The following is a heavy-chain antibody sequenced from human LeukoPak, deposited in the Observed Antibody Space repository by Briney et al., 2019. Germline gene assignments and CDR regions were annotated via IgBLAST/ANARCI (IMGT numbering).Heavy chain of an antibody. V-gene: IGHV4-34*01. J-gene: IGHJ4*02. CDR2: INHSGST. CDR3: VTYYFDSSGPKKNY. D-gene: IGHD3-22*01. Sequence: SETLSLTCAVYGGSFSGYYWSWIRQPPGKGLEWIGEINHSGSTNYNPSLKSRVTISVDTSKKQFSLKLSSVTAADTAVYYCVTYYFDSSGPKKNYWGQGTLVAVSS. CDR1: GGSFSGYY.